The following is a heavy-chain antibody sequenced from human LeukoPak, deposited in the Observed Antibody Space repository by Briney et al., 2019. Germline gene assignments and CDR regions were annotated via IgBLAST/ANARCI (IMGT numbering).Heavy chain of an antibody. D-gene: IGHD3-16*01. CDR2: IYRGGGT. J-gene: IGHJ6*04. Sequence: PGGSLRLSCAASGFTFSSYAMSWVRQAPGKGLGWVSIIYRGGGTSYANSVRGRFTVSRDNSKNTLYLQMNSLRAEDTAVYYCARGASPDVWGKGTTVTVSS. V-gene: IGHV3-23*03. CDR3: ARGASPDV. CDR1: GFTFSSYA.